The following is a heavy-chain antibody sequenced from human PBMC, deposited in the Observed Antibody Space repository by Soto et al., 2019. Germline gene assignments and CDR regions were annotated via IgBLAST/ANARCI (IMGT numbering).Heavy chain of an antibody. D-gene: IGHD5-18*01. J-gene: IGHJ4*02. CDR2: TWYDGSYK. Sequence: QVQLVESGGGVVQTGRSLRLSCAASGLSFSSYGMHWVRQAPGKGLEWVAVTWYDGSYKYYADSAKGRFTISRDNSKNTLYLQMGGLKAEVTAVYYCARGKSGYSYGYLDYWGQGTLVTVSS. CDR3: ARGKSGYSYGYLDY. V-gene: IGHV3-33*01. CDR1: GLSFSSYG.